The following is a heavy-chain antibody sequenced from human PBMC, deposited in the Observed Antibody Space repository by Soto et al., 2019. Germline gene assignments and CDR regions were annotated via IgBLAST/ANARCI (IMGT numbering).Heavy chain of an antibody. D-gene: IGHD2-2*01. CDR2: IYYSGST. Sequence: SETLSLTCTVSGGSISSGDYYWSWIRQPPGKGLEWIGYIYYSGSTYYNPSLKSRVTISVDTSKNQFSLKLSSVTAADTAVYYCARAPMYQLLPLYFDYWGQGTLLTVS. CDR1: GGSISSGDYY. CDR3: ARAPMYQLLPLYFDY. J-gene: IGHJ4*02. V-gene: IGHV4-30-4*01.